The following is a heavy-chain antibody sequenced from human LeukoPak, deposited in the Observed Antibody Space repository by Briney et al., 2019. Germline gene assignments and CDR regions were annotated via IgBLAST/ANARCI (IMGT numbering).Heavy chain of an antibody. Sequence: SETLSLTCTVSGGSISSGSYYWSWIRQPPGKGLEWIGYIYYSGSTNYNPSLKSRVTISVDTSKNQFSLKLSSVTAADTAVYYCARDSGYCSSTSCPPDYWGQGTLVTVSS. V-gene: IGHV4-61*01. J-gene: IGHJ4*02. CDR1: GGSISSGSYY. CDR2: IYYSGST. D-gene: IGHD2-2*01. CDR3: ARDSGYCSSTSCPPDY.